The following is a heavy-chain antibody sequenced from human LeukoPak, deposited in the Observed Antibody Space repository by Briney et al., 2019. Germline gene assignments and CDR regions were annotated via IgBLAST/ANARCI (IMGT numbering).Heavy chain of an antibody. CDR1: GFTFSSYA. J-gene: IGHJ6*02. Sequence: GRSLRLSCAASGFTFSSYAMHWVRQAPGKGLEWVAVISYDGSNKYYADSVKGRFTISRDNSKNTLYLQMNSLRAEDTAVYYCARDLGRRVYYYGMDVWGQGTTVTVSS. CDR3: ARDLGRRVYYYGMDV. V-gene: IGHV3-30-3*01. D-gene: IGHD7-27*01. CDR2: ISYDGSNK.